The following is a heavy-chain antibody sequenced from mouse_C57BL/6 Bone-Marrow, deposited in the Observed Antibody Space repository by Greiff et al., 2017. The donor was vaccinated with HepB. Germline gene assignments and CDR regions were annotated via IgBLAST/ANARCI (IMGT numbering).Heavy chain of an antibody. J-gene: IGHJ4*01. CDR2: ISDGGSYT. CDR3: ARDTIVTDYAMDY. D-gene: IGHD2-5*01. CDR1: GFTFSSYA. Sequence: DVMLVESGGGLVKPGGSLKLSCAASGFTFSSYAMSWVRQTPEKRLEWVATISDGGSYTYYPDNVKGRFTISRDNAKNNLYLQMSHLKSEDTAMYYCARDTIVTDYAMDYWGQGTSVTVSS. V-gene: IGHV5-4*01.